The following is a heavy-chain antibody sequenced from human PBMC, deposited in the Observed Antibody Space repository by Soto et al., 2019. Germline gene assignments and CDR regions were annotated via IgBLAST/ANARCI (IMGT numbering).Heavy chain of an antibody. V-gene: IGHV4-30-2*01. CDR3: AREYSGHDAYFDY. J-gene: IGHJ4*02. CDR2: IYHSGST. CDR1: GGSFSSGGYS. Sequence: PSETLSLTCAVYGGSFSSGGYSWSWIRQPPGKGLEWIGYIYHSGSTYYNPSLKSRVTISVDRSKNQFSLKLSSVTAADTAVHYCAREYSGHDAYFDYCGQGTMVTVSS. D-gene: IGHD5-12*01.